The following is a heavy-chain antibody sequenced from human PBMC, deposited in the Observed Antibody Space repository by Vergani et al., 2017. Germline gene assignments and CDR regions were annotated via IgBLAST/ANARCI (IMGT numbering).Heavy chain of an antibody. CDR1: GFTFSSYA. J-gene: IGHJ4*02. Sequence: EVQLLESGGGLVQPGGSLRLSCAASGFTFSSYAMSWVRQAPGKGLEWVSAISGSGGSTYYADSVKGRFTISRDNSKNTLYLQMNSLSAEDTAVYYFAKPPLLWFGEDDYWGQGALVTVSS. D-gene: IGHD3-10*01. CDR3: AKPPLLWFGEDDY. V-gene: IGHV3-23*01. CDR2: ISGSGGST.